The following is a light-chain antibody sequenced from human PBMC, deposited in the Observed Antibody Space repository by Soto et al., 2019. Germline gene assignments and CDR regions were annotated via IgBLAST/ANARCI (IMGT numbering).Light chain of an antibody. CDR3: QKYNSYPWK. J-gene: IGKJ1*01. CDR2: DAS. Sequence: GDRVTITCRASQSISSWLAWYQQKPGKAPKLLIYDASSLESGVPSRFSGSGSGTEFTLTITSLQPDDFATYYCQKYNSYPWKFGQGTKGDIK. V-gene: IGKV1-5*01. CDR1: QSISSW.